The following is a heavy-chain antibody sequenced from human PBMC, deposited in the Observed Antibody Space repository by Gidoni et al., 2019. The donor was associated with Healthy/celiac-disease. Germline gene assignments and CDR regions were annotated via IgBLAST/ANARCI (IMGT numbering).Heavy chain of an antibody. CDR3: GKEGAGGYSAGLDY. J-gene: IGHJ4*02. Sequence: EQRVESGGGWVQSGGYRRRAGSASGRTRSSCAMHLVRQAPGKGLEYVSAISSNGGSTYYADSFKGRLTSARENSKNTLYRQMSILRAEDTAVYYCGKEGAGGYSAGLDYWGQGTLVTVSS. D-gene: IGHD1-26*01. CDR1: GRTRSSCA. CDR2: ISSNGGST. V-gene: IGHV3-64D*09.